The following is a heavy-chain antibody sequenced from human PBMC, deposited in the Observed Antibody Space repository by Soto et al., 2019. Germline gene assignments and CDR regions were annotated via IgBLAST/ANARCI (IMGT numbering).Heavy chain of an antibody. Sequence: QVQLQESGRGLVKPSQTLSLTCTVSGGSISSGGYYWSWIRQHPGKGLEWIGYIYYSGSTYYNPSLKSRVTISVDTSKNQFSLKLSSVTAADTAVYYCAREGGSSSWYNWFDPWGQGTLVTVSS. J-gene: IGHJ5*02. CDR2: IYYSGST. CDR3: AREGGSSSWYNWFDP. D-gene: IGHD6-13*01. CDR1: GGSISSGGYY. V-gene: IGHV4-31*03.